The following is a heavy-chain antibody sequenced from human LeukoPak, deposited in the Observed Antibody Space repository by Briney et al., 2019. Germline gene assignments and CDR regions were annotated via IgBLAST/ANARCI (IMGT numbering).Heavy chain of an antibody. Sequence: GESLQISCKGSGYSFTSYWIGWVRQMPGRGLEWMGIVYPGDSETRYSTSFQGQVTISADKSINTAYLHWSSLRASDTAIYYCATTSRHFDYWGQGTLLTVSS. CDR3: ATTSRHFDY. V-gene: IGHV5-51*01. J-gene: IGHJ4*02. CDR1: GYSFTSYW. D-gene: IGHD6-6*01. CDR2: VYPGDSET.